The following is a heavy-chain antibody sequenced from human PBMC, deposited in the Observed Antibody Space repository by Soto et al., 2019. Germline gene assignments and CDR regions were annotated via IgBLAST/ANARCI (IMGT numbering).Heavy chain of an antibody. CDR3: AKGDYSSSAVNYYYGMGV. J-gene: IGHJ6*01. CDR2: SGKNGST. D-gene: IGHD6-6*01. V-gene: IGHV3-23*01. Sequence: SGKNGSTYYADSVNGRFTISRDNSKNTLYLQMNSLRAEDTAVYYCAKGDYSSSAVNYYYGMGV.